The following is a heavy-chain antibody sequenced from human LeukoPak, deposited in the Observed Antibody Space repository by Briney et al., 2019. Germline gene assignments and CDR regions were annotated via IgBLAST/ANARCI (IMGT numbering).Heavy chain of an antibody. CDR3: AREGPQLGISYYFDY. V-gene: IGHV3-74*01. Sequence: GGSLRLSCAASGFTFSSYAMSWVRQAPGKGLVWVSRINSDGSSTSYADSVNGRFTISRDNAKNTLYLQMNSLRAEDTAVYYCAREGPQLGISYYFDYWGQGTLVTVSS. CDR2: INSDGSST. CDR1: GFTFSSYA. D-gene: IGHD7-27*01. J-gene: IGHJ4*02.